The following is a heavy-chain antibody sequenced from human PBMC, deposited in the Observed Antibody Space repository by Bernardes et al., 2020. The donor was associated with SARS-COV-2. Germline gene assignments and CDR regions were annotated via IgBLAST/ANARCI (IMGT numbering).Heavy chain of an antibody. V-gene: IGHV1-69*13. CDR3: AREIGRYSYGHFYYYGMDV. CDR2: IIPIFGTA. J-gene: IGHJ6*02. Sequence: SVKVSCKASGGTFSSYAISWVRQAPGQGLEWMGRIIPIFGTANYAQKFQGRVTITADESTSTAYMELSSLRSEDTAVYYCAREIGRYSYGHFYYYGMDVWGQGTTVTVSS. D-gene: IGHD5-18*01. CDR1: GGTFSSYA.